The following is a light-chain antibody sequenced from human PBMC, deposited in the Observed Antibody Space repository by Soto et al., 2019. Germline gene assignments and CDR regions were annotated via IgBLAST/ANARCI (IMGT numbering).Light chain of an antibody. Sequence: QSALTQPASVSGSPGQSITIACTGTSSDVGGYNYVSWYQQHPDKAPKLMIYDVSNRPSGVSNRFSGSKSGNTASLTISGLQAEDEDDYYCSSYTSSSTLYVVFGGGTQLTVL. J-gene: IGLJ2*01. CDR2: DVS. CDR1: SSDVGGYNY. V-gene: IGLV2-14*01. CDR3: SSYTSSSTLYVV.